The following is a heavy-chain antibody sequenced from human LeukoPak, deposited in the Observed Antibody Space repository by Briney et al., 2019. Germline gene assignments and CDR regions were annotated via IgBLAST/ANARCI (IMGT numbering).Heavy chain of an antibody. V-gene: IGHV3-7*01. J-gene: IGHJ4*02. CDR1: GFTFNSYN. D-gene: IGHD3-16*01. CDR3: ARLRLGEFGTPFVYFDY. Sequence: PGGSLRLSCAASGFTFNSYNMNWVRQAPGKGLEWVANIKQDGSGKYYVDSVKGRFTISRDNAKNSLYLQMNSLRAEDTAVYYCARLRLGEFGTPFVYFDYWGQGTLVTVSS. CDR2: IKQDGSGK.